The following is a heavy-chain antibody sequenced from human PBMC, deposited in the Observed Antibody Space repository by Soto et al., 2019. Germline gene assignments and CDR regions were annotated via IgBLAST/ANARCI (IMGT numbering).Heavy chain of an antibody. CDR1: VYSINIDLY. CDR2: VYHSGTT. CDR3: ARGYSNGVRYFTY. Sequence: ASETLCVAGALSVYSINIDLYWGWIRQPPGKGLEWVGSVYHSGTTYYNPSLKSRLAISVDTSNNHFSLKLSSVTAADTAVYYCARGYSNGVRYFTYWGQGTMVTVSS. V-gene: IGHV4-38-2*01. J-gene: IGHJ4*02. D-gene: IGHD5-12*01.